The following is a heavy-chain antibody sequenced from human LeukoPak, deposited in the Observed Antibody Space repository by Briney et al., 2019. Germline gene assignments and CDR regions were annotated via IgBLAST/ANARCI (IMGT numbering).Heavy chain of an antibody. J-gene: IGHJ3*01. CDR2: ITRSSSSM. CDR1: GFSFSTYS. CDR3: VSELYFSDSSGL. V-gene: IGHV3-21*03. Sequence: GGSLRLSCAASGFSFSTYSMSWVRQAPGKGLEWVSAITRSSSSMYYADSVKGRFTISRDNAKKSVYLQMNSLRAEDTAVYYCVSELYFSDSSGLWGPGTMVTVSS. D-gene: IGHD3-22*01.